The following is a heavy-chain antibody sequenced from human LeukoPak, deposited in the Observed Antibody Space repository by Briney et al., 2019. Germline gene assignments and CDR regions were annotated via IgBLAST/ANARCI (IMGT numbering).Heavy chain of an antibody. D-gene: IGHD6-13*01. Sequence: GGSLRLSCAASGFTFSTYGMSWVRQAQGKGLEWVPGIRGSGDTTYYVDSVKGRFTISRDNSKNTLYLQLNSLRAEDTAVYYCAKGHIDSSWLYFDYWGQGTQITVSP. V-gene: IGHV3-23*01. J-gene: IGHJ4*02. CDR3: AKGHIDSSWLYFDY. CDR2: IRGSGDTT. CDR1: GFTFSTYG.